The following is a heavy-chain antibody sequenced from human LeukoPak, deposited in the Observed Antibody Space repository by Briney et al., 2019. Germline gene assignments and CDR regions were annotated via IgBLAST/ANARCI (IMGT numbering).Heavy chain of an antibody. J-gene: IGHJ4*03. CDR2: IDHRGDT. D-gene: IGHD3-3*02. Sequence: PSETLSLTCAVYGGSFSRYYWSWIRQSPGKGLEWIADIDHRGDTNYNPSVKSRVTISVDTSKSQFSLKVRSLSAADTAVYYCARGATISETGYFDFWGQGTLVTVSS. CDR1: GGSFSRYY. CDR3: ARGATISETGYFDF. V-gene: IGHV4-34*01.